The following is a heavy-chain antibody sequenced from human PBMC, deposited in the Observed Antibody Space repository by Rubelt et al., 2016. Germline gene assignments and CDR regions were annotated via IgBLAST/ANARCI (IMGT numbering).Heavy chain of an antibody. V-gene: IGHV3-74*01. CDR3: ARETWELLNKQTDAFDI. J-gene: IGHJ3*02. CDR1: GLTVRSNY. D-gene: IGHD1-26*01. Sequence: PGGSLRLSCGASGLTVRSNYMSWVRQAPGKGLVWVSRINRDGSRISYADSVKGRFIISRDNAKNTLDLQMNSLRAEDTAVYYCARETWELLNKQTDAFDIWGQGTMVTVSS. CDR2: INRDGSRI.